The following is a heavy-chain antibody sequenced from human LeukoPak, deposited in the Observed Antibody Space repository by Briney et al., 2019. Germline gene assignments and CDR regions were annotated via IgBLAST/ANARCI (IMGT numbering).Heavy chain of an antibody. CDR1: GFTFSSYA. CDR3: ARGLRQWELRTDAFDI. V-gene: IGHV3-64*01. D-gene: IGHD1-26*01. CDR2: ISSNGGST. J-gene: IGHJ3*02. Sequence: GGSLRLSCAASGFTFSSYAMHWVRQAPGRGLEYVSAISSNGGSTYYANSVKGRFTISRDNSKNTLYLQMGSLRAEDMAVYYCARGLRQWELRTDAFDIWGQGTMVTVSS.